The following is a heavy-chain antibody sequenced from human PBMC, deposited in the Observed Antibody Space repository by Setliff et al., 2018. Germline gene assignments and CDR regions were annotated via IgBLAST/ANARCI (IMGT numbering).Heavy chain of an antibody. D-gene: IGHD3-22*01. J-gene: IGHJ3*02. CDR3: ARTFYYDVSDYSGDAFNI. V-gene: IGHV4-39*07. CDR2: IHHSGST. Sequence: SETLSLTCTVSGGSITTSSYSWGWIRQPPGKGLEWIGEIHHSGSTNYNPSLKSRVTISVDTSKNQFSLKLSSVTAADTAVYYCARTFYYDVSDYSGDAFNIWGQGTLVTVSS. CDR1: GGSITTSSYS.